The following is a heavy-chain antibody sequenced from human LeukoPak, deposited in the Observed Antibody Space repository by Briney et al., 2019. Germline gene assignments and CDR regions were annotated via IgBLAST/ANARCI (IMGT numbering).Heavy chain of an antibody. V-gene: IGHV3-30-3*01. CDR1: GFTFSSYA. D-gene: IGHD6-6*01. Sequence: QPGRSLRLSCAASGFTFSSYAMHRVRQAPGKGLEWVAVISYDGSNKYYADSVKGRFTISRDNSKNTLYLQMNSLRAEDTAVYYCARALLAARPYFDYWGQGTLVTVSS. CDR2: ISYDGSNK. J-gene: IGHJ4*02. CDR3: ARALLAARPYFDY.